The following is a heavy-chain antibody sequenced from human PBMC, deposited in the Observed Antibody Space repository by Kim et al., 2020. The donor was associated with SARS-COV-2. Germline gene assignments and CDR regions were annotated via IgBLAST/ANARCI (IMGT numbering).Heavy chain of an antibody. CDR1: GFTFTDYW. D-gene: IGHD2-21*02. Sequence: GGSLRLSCAASGFTFTDYWMSWVRQASGKGLEWVANINEDGNKKYHVDSVKGRFTVSRDKPKNTLYLQLNSLRVEDTAVYYCLRGGGDYTGHWG. V-gene: IGHV3-7*04. CDR3: LRGGGDYTGH. CDR2: INEDGNKK. J-gene: IGHJ1*01.